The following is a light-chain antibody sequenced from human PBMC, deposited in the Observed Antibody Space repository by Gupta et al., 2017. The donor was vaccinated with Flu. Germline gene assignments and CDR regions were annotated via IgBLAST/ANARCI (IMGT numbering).Light chain of an antibody. J-gene: IGLJ3*02. CDR3: AVWDNSLKGL. V-gene: IGLV1-44*01. CDR1: SSNIGSND. CDR2: DNN. Sequence: QSVVTQPPSVSATPGQTVTISCFGSSSNIGSNDVFWYRQDPGAAPKLIIFDNNQRPSGVPYRFSASKSGTSASLDICGLQSEDEADYYCAVWDNSLKGLFGGGTKLTVL.